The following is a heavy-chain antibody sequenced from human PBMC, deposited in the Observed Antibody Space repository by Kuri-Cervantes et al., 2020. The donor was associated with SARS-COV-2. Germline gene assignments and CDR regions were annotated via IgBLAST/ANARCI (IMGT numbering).Heavy chain of an antibody. Sequence: SETLSPTCSVSGGSIRSRSYYWGWIRQPPGKGLEWIGSIYYSGSTNYNPTLKSRVTISVDTSTNQFFLNLTSVTAADTAVYYCARQGGYYGMDVWGQGTTVTVSS. J-gene: IGHJ6*02. CDR1: GGSIRSRSYY. D-gene: IGHD3-22*01. CDR2: IYYSGST. V-gene: IGHV4-39*01. CDR3: ARQGGYYGMDV.